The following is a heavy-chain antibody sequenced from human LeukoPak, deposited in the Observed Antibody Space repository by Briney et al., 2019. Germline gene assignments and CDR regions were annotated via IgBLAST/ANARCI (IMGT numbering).Heavy chain of an antibody. V-gene: IGHV3-23*01. J-gene: IGHJ4*02. D-gene: IGHD2-21*01. Sequence: PGGSLRLSCAASGFTFSTYWMQWVRQAPGKGLEWVSAISVSGNTYHADSVKGRFTISRDSSKNTLYLQMNRLRAEDAAVYYCAKAPVTTCSGAYCYPFDYWGQGTLVTVSS. CDR2: ISVSGNT. CDR1: GFTFSTYW. CDR3: AKAPVTTCSGAYCYPFDY.